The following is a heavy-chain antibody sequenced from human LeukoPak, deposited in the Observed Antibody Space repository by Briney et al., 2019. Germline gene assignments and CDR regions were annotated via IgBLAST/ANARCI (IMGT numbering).Heavy chain of an antibody. CDR3: ARAETYYDFWSGSYYYYYGMDV. CDR2: INAGNGNT. J-gene: IGHJ6*02. CDR1: GYTFTSYA. V-gene: IGHV1-3*01. D-gene: IGHD3-3*01. Sequence: GASVKVSCKASGYTFTSYAMHWVRQAPGQRLEWMGWINAGNGNTKYSQKFQGRVTITRDTSASTAYMELSSLRSEDTAVYYCARAETYYDFWSGSYYYYYGMDVWGQGTTVTVSS.